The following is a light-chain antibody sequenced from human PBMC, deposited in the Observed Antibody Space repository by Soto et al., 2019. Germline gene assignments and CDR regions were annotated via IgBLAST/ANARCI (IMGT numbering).Light chain of an antibody. V-gene: IGKV3-11*01. J-gene: IGKJ4*01. CDR3: QQRSNWPPLT. CDR1: QSISNY. CDR2: DAS. Sequence: EILLTQSPATLSLSPGERATLSCRASQSISNYLVWYQQKPGQAPRLLIYDASNRATGIPARFSGSGSATDFTLTISSLEPEDFAIYYCQQRSNWPPLTFGGGTKVEIK.